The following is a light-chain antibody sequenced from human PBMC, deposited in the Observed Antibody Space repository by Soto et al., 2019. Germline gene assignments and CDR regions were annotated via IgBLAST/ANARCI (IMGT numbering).Light chain of an antibody. CDR3: QTWATDFQV. CDR1: SGHSTYA. J-gene: IGLJ3*02. Sequence: QPVLTQPASASASLGASVTLTCTLSSGHSTYAIAWHQHQPGKGPRCLMRLNNDGRHTRGDGIPDRFSGSSSGAERFLTISSLQSEDEADYYCQTWATDFQVFGGGTKLTVL. V-gene: IGLV4-69*01. CDR2: LNNDGRH.